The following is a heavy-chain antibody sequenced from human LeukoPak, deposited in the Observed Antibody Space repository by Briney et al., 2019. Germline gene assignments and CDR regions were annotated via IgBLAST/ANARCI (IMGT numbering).Heavy chain of an antibody. Sequence: GGSLRLSCAASGFTFSSHAMHWVRQAPGKGLEYVSAISSNGGSTYYANSVKGRFTISRDNSKNTLYLQMGSLRAEDMAVYYCARVKFGTDRGGALDIWGQGTMVTVSS. D-gene: IGHD3-10*01. CDR2: ISSNGGST. V-gene: IGHV3-64*01. J-gene: IGHJ3*02. CDR1: GFTFSSHA. CDR3: ARVKFGTDRGGALDI.